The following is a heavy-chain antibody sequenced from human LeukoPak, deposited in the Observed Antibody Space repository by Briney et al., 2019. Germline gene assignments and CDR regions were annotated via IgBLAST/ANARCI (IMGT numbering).Heavy chain of an antibody. V-gene: IGHV1-69*04. J-gene: IGHJ6*02. CDR3: ARGCSGGSCYLYYYYGMDV. Sequence: GASVKVSCKASGGTFSSYAISWVRQAPGQGLEWMGRIIPILGIANYAQKFQGRVTITADKSTSTAYMELSSLRSEDTAVYYCARGCSGGSCYLYYYYGMDVWGQGTTVTVSS. D-gene: IGHD2-15*01. CDR2: IIPILGIA. CDR1: GGTFSSYA.